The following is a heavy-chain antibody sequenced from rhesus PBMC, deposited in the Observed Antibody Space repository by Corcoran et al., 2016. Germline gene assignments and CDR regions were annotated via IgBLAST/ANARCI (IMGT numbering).Heavy chain of an antibody. CDR2: IYGVSGRT. J-gene: IGHJ4*01. CDR1: GDSISGGSG. V-gene: IGHV4-127*01. D-gene: IGHD3-28*01. CDR3: AREDGSGYFDY. Sequence: QVQLQESGPGLVKPSETLSLTCAGSGDSISGGSGWGWIRQPPGKGLEWIGQIYGVSGRTYSNPSRKSRVTVSKDTSKNQFSLKLSSVTAADTAVYYCAREDGSGYFDYWGQGVLVTVSS.